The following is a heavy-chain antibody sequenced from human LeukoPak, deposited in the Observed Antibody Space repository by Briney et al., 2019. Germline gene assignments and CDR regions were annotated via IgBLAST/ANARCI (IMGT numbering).Heavy chain of an antibody. CDR3: ARRGTIFGVLDY. Sequence: ASETLSLTCAVYGGSFSGYYWSWIRQPPGKGLEWIGEINHSGSTNYNPPLKSRVTISVDTSKNQFSLKLSSVTAADTAVYYCARRGTIFGVLDYWGQGTLVTVSS. V-gene: IGHV4-34*01. CDR2: INHSGST. J-gene: IGHJ4*02. D-gene: IGHD3-3*01. CDR1: GGSFSGYY.